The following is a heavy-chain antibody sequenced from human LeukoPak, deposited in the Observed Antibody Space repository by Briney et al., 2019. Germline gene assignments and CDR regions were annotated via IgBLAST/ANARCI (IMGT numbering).Heavy chain of an antibody. CDR2: IYYSGST. V-gene: IGHV4-39*07. CDR1: GGSISSSSYY. Sequence: SETLSLTCTVSGGSISSSSYYWGWIRQPPGKGLEWIGSIYYSGSTYYNPSLKSRVTISVDTSKNQFSLKLSSVTAADTAVYYCARSSSALKYCSSTSCRKRPYYFDYWGQGTLVTVSS. J-gene: IGHJ4*02. D-gene: IGHD2-2*01. CDR3: ARSSSALKYCSSTSCRKRPYYFDY.